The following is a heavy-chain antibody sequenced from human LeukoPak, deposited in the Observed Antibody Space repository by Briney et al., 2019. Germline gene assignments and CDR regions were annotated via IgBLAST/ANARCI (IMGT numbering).Heavy chain of an antibody. V-gene: IGHV3-33*01. Sequence: GGSLRLSCAASGFTFSSYGMHWVRQAPGKGLEWVAVIWYVGSNKYYAGSVKGRFTISRDNSKNTLYLQMNSLRAEDTAVYYCASGADYGDYVSLFDYWGQGTLVTVSS. D-gene: IGHD4-17*01. CDR2: IWYVGSNK. CDR1: GFTFSSYG. CDR3: ASGADYGDYVSLFDY. J-gene: IGHJ4*02.